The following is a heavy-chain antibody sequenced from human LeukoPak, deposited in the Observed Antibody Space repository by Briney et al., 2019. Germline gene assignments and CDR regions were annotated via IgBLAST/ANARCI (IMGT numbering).Heavy chain of an antibody. CDR2: MNPNSSDT. CDR3: ARESSYCSSTKCYSSWFDP. D-gene: IGHD2-2*01. CDR1: GYTFTTYD. Sequence: ASVKVSCKACGYTFTTYDINWVRQAPGQWLEWMGWMNPNSSDTGYAQKFQGRVTITRNTSISTAYLELSSLRSEDTAVYYCARESSYCSSTKCYSSWFDPWGQGTLVTVSS. J-gene: IGHJ5*02. V-gene: IGHV1-8*03.